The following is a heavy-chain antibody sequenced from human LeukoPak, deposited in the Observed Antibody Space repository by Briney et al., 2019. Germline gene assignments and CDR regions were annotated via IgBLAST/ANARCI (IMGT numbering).Heavy chain of an antibody. CDR2: ISSSSGHI. J-gene: IGHJ4*02. D-gene: IGHD6-19*01. Sequence: RGSLRLSCAASVFSFSSYNTNWVRHRPGKGLEWVSSISSSSGHIHYADSVKGRFTISRDNANNSLYLQMNSLRDEDTAVYYCARDPGTVADPYFDYWGQGSLVTVSS. CDR1: VFSFSSYN. CDR3: ARDPGTVADPYFDY. V-gene: IGHV3-21*01.